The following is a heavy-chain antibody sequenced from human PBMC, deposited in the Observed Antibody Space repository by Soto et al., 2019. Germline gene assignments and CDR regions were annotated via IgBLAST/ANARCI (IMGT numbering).Heavy chain of an antibody. D-gene: IGHD5-18*01. J-gene: IGHJ3*02. Sequence: SVKVSCKASGFTFTSSAVQWVRQARGQRLEWIGWIVVGSGNTNYAQKFQERVTITRDMSTSTAYMELSSLRSEDTAVYYCAAIEYTAMANDAFDIWRQGTMVTVSS. CDR2: IVVGSGNT. V-gene: IGHV1-58*01. CDR1: GFTFTSSA. CDR3: AAIEYTAMANDAFDI.